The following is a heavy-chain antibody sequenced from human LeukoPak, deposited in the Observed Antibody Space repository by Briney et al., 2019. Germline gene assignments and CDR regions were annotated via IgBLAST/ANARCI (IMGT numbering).Heavy chain of an antibody. V-gene: IGHV3-23*01. CDR1: GFTFSSYG. CDR3: AKDRFGCSSTSCYSLDY. D-gene: IGHD2-2*01. CDR2: ISGSGGLT. J-gene: IGHJ4*02. Sequence: PGGSLRLSCAASGFTFSSYGMSWVRQAPGKGLEWVSAISGSGGLTYYADSVKGRFTISRDNSKNTLYLQMNSLRAEDTAVYYCAKDRFGCSSTSCYSLDYWGQGTLVTVSS.